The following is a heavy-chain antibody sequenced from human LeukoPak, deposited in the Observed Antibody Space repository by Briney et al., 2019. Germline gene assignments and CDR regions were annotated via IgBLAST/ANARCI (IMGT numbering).Heavy chain of an antibody. V-gene: IGHV1-24*01. Sequence: RQAPGKGLEWMGGFDPEDGETIYAQKFQGRVTMTEDTSTDTAYMELSSLRSEDTAVYYCATLDGFTEGDYWGQGTLVTVSS. D-gene: IGHD5-24*01. CDR3: ATLDGFTEGDY. J-gene: IGHJ4*02. CDR2: FDPEDGET.